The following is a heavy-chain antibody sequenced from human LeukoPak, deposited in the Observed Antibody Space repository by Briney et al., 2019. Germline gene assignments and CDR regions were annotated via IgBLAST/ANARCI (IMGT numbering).Heavy chain of an antibody. CDR2: INHSGSS. CDR1: GGSFSDYY. CDR3: AKSNGYGLVDI. J-gene: IGHJ3*02. V-gene: IGHV4-34*01. D-gene: IGHD3-10*01. Sequence: SETLSLTCAVYGGSFSDYYWSWVRQPPGKGLEWIGDINHSGSSNYNPSLKSRVTISVDTSKNQFSLKLSSVTAADTAVYYCAKSNGYGLVDIWGQGTMVTVSS.